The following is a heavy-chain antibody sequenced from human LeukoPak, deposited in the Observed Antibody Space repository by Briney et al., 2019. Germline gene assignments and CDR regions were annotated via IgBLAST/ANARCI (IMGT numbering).Heavy chain of an antibody. CDR1: GFTFSSYG. J-gene: IGHJ4*02. Sequence: PGGSLRLSCAASGFTFSSYGMHWVRQAPGKGLEWVACIRHDGSNKYYADSVKGRFTISRDNSKNTLYLQMNSLRAEDTAVYYCAKDDVGYCSSTSCRVYFDYWGQGTQVTVSS. V-gene: IGHV3-30*02. D-gene: IGHD2-2*01. CDR3: AKDDVGYCSSTSCRVYFDY. CDR2: IRHDGSNK.